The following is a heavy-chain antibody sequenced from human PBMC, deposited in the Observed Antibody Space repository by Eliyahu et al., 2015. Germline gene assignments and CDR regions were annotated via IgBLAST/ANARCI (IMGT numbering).Heavy chain of an antibody. CDR1: GFXFSXYS. D-gene: IGHD2-2*01. CDR3: ARDHCSTSCYSDWFDP. J-gene: IGHJ5*02. V-gene: IGHV3-48*02. Sequence: EVQLVESGGGLVQPGGSLRLXCAASGFXFSXYSMNWVRQAPGKGLEWVSYISSSSSTIYYADSVKGRFTISRDNAKNSLYLQMNSLRDEDTAVYYCARDHCSTSCYSDWFDPWGQGTLVTVSS. CDR2: ISSSSSTI.